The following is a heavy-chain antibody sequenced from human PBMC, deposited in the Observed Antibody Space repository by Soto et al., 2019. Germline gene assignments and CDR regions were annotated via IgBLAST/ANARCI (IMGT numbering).Heavy chain of an antibody. CDR2: IYWDDET. CDR1: GFSLSTSGVG. Sequence: QITLKESGPTLVKPTQTLTLTCTFSGFSLSTSGVGVGWIRQPPGKALEWLAVIYWDDETRYSPSLQSRLTVTNDTSKNQVVLTMTNMDPVDTATYYCAHRTYYASGRQFDYWGQGTLVTVSS. J-gene: IGHJ4*02. V-gene: IGHV2-5*02. CDR3: AHRTYYASGRQFDY. D-gene: IGHD3-10*01.